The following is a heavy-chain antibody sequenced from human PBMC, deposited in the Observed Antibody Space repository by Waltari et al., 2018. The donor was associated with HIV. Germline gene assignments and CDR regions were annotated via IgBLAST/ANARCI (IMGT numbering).Heavy chain of an antibody. Sequence: EVQLVESGGGLVQPGGSLKLSCAASGFMFSGSAIHWVRQASGEGLEWIGRSRIKADRYATEPAASLKGRFTISRDDSRNTAYLQMNSLKTEDTAVYFCTRLSGTYDAFDIWGQGTVVTVSS. CDR1: GFMFSGSA. CDR2: SRIKADRYAT. D-gene: IGHD1-26*01. J-gene: IGHJ3*02. CDR3: TRLSGTYDAFDI. V-gene: IGHV3-73*02.